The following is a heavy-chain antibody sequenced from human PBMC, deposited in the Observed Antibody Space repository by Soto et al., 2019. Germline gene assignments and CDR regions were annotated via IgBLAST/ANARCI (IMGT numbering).Heavy chain of an antibody. J-gene: IGHJ3*02. CDR3: ARANMIVVGAFDI. CDR1: GGSISSGGYY. Sequence: QVQLQESGPGLVKPSQTLSLTCTVSGGSISSGGYYWSWIRQHPGEGLEWIGYIYYSGSTYYNPSLKRRVTISVDTSKNQFSLKLSSVTAADTAVYYCARANMIVVGAFDIWGQGTMVTVSS. D-gene: IGHD3-22*01. V-gene: IGHV4-31*03. CDR2: IYYSGST.